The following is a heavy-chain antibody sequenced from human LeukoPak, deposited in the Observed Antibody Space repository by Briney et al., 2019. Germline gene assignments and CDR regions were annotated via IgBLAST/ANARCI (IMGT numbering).Heavy chain of an antibody. J-gene: IGHJ6*02. CDR1: GFIFNSHA. CDR2: ISGSGGST. D-gene: IGHD6-13*01. CDR3: AKDSYSSSWYSPDYYYYGMDV. Sequence: GGSLRLSCAASGFIFNSHAMSWVRQAPGKGLEWVSGISGSGGSTYHADSVKGRFAISRDNSKNTLYLQMNSLRAEDTAVYYCAKDSYSSSWYSPDYYYYGMDVWGQGTTVTVSS. V-gene: IGHV3-23*01.